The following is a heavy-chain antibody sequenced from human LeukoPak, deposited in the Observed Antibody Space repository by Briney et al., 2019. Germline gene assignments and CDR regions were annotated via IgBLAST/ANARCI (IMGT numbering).Heavy chain of an antibody. V-gene: IGHV4-34*01. CDR2: INYSGST. CDR1: GGSFSGYY. D-gene: IGHD3-10*01. CDR3: ARGPYGYYYGSGSRNNGFDP. J-gene: IGHJ5*02. Sequence: SETLSLTCAVYGGSFSGYYWSWIRQPPGKGLEWIGEINYSGSTNYNPSLKSRVTISVDTSKNQFSLKLSSVTAEDTAVYYCARGPYGYYYGSGSRNNGFDPWGQGTLVTVSS.